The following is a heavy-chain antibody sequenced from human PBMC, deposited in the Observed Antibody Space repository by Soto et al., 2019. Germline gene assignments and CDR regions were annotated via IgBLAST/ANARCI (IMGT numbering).Heavy chain of an antibody. D-gene: IGHD3-16*01. V-gene: IGHV1-8*01. CDR2: MNPNSGNT. J-gene: IGHJ4*02. Sequence: AAPAKVFCKASGYTFTSYDINWVRQATGQGLEWMGWMNPNSGNTGYAQKFQGRVTMTKNTVNLQMNSLRAEDTAVYYCARDPWAADYWGQGTLVTVSS. CDR1: GYTFTSYD. CDR3: ARDPWAADY.